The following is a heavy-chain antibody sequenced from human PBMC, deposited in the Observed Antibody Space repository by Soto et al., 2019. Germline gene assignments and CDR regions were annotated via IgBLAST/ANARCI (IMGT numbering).Heavy chain of an antibody. Sequence: GGSLRLSCAASGFTFSSYGMHWVRQAPGKGLEWVAVIWYDGSNKYYADSVKGRFTISRDNSKNTLYLQMNSLRAEDTAVYYCARATSPGDPYYYGMDVWGQGTTVTVSS. V-gene: IGHV3-33*01. J-gene: IGHJ6*02. CDR1: GFTFSSYG. D-gene: IGHD3-10*01. CDR3: ARATSPGDPYYYGMDV. CDR2: IWYDGSNK.